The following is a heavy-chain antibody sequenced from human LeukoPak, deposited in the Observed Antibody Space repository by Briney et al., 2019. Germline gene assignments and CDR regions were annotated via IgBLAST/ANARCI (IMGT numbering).Heavy chain of an antibody. Sequence: GGSLRLSCAASGFTFSHFWMSWVRQAPGKGLEWVAYIKKTGSETYYVDSVKGRFTISRDNAKNSLYLQMNSLRAEDTAVYYCAREGPPGGYSYGRAFDIWGQGTMVTVSS. CDR2: IKKTGSET. J-gene: IGHJ3*02. CDR1: GFTFSHFW. CDR3: AREGPPGGYSYGRAFDI. V-gene: IGHV3-7*03. D-gene: IGHD5-18*01.